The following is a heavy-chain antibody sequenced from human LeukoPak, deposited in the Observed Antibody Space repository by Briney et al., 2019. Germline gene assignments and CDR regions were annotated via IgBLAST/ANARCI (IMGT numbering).Heavy chain of an antibody. CDR1: GNSGDTFNTHG. CDR3: AREADTNTRYFDL. CDR2: IIPMFPTA. Sequence: SVKVSCKASGNSGDTFNTHGVSWVRQAPGQGLEWMGGIIPMFPTAQYSQKFQGRITISADKSTTTAYMELSGLTFEDTAVYFCAREADTNTRYFDLWGRGTLVIVSS. D-gene: IGHD2-2*01. V-gene: IGHV1-69*06. J-gene: IGHJ2*01.